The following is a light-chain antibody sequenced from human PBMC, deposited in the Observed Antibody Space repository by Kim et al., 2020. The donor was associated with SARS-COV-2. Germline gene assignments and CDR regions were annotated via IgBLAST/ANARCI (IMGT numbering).Light chain of an antibody. CDR1: KLGNKY. J-gene: IGLJ2*01. Sequence: SVSPGTTASITCSGKKLGNKYAFWYQQKPGHSPVLVIYQDSKRPSGIPERFSGSNSGSTATLTISGTQTMDEADYYCQAWDSSIVVFGGGTQLTVL. CDR2: QDS. V-gene: IGLV3-1*01. CDR3: QAWDSSIVV.